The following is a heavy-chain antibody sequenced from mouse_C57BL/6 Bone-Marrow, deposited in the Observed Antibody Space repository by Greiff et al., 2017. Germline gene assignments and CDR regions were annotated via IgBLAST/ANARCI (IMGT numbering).Heavy chain of an antibody. V-gene: IGHV14-4*01. J-gene: IGHJ3*01. CDR2: IDPENGDT. CDR3: STEGSSPFAY. CDR1: GFNIKDDY. D-gene: IGHD1-1*01. Sequence: VQLQQSGAELVRPGASVKLSCTASGFNIKDDYMHWVKQRPEQGLEWIGWIDPENGDTEYASKFQGKATITADTSSNTAYLQLSSLTSEETAVYYCSTEGSSPFAYWGQGTLVTVSA.